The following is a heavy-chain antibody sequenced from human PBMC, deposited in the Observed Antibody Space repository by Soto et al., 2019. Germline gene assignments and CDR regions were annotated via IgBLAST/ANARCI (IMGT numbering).Heavy chain of an antibody. J-gene: IGHJ4*02. CDR2: VDSAGSGT. V-gene: IGHV3-74*01. CDR3: ATVFEH. CDR1: GITFSGFW. Sequence: VPLVESGGGSVQPGGSLRLSCVASGITFSGFWMHWVRQVPGKGLEWVARVDSAGSGTSYGDSVKGRFTVSRDNAKNTLSLQMDSLRVEDTAVYYCATVFEHWGQGIPVTVSS.